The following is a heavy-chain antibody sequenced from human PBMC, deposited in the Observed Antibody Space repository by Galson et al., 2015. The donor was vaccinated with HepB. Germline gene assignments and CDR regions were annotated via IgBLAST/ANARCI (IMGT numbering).Heavy chain of an antibody. CDR2: ITGRGDTT. CDR1: GFTFSNYA. D-gene: IGHD3-3*01. J-gene: IGHJ4*02. V-gene: IGHV3-23*01. CDR3: AKDRREIITSFGVVKPSFFFDF. Sequence: SLRLSCAASGFTFSNYAMSWVRQAPGKGLEWVSTITGRGDTTFYPDSVKGRLSISRDNSKNTLYLEMNSLRAEDTAVYYCAKDRREIITSFGVVKPSFFFDFWGQGTLITVSS.